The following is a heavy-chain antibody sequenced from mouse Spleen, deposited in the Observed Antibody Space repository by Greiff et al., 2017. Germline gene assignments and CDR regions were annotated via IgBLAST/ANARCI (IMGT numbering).Heavy chain of an antibody. CDR3: ARDYDIYAMDY. CDR2: ISSGSSTI. CDR1: GFTFSDYG. J-gene: IGHJ4*01. D-gene: IGHD2-4*01. Sequence: VQLKESGGGLVKPGGSLKLSCAASGFTFSDYGMHWVRQAPEKGLEWVAYISSGSSTIYYADTVKGRFTISRDNAKNTLFLQMTSLRSEDTAMYYCARDYDIYAMDYWGQGTSVTVSS. V-gene: IGHV5-17*01.